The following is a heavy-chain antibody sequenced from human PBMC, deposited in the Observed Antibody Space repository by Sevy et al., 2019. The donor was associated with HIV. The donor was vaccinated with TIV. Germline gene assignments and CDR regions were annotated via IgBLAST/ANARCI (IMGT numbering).Heavy chain of an antibody. CDR1: GFSLSGYG. CDR3: ARETIAVAGIGYYFKY. Sequence: GGSLRLSCAASGFSLSGYGMHWVRQVPGKGLEWVAVIGSDGSNKEYADSVKGRFTISRDNSKNTLYLQMNSLRAEDTAVYDCARETIAVAGIGYYFKYWGQGALVTVSS. CDR2: IGSDGSNK. D-gene: IGHD6-19*01. V-gene: IGHV3-33*01. J-gene: IGHJ4*02.